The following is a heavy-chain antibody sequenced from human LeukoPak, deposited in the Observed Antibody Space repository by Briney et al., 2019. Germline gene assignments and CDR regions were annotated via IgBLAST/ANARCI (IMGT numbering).Heavy chain of an antibody. CDR3: ASRAAGWTFDL. CDR1: GFNFDVYA. Sequence: GRSVTLPCALSGFNFDVYAVQWLPQAPGRGVVGGGDIKWRTGKVLYAVPVKGRFTISRDNAKNSLYVQMNSQSAEDTALFFCASRAAGWTFDLWGRGTLLTVSS. CDR2: IKWRTGKV. J-gene: IGHJ2*01. D-gene: IGHD6-25*01. V-gene: IGHV3-9*01.